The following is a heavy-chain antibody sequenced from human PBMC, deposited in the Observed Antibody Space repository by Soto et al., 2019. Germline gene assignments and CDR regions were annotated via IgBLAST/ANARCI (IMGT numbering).Heavy chain of an antibody. CDR3: ARVRVYYDSSGYYLY. D-gene: IGHD3-22*01. CDR2: INAGNGNT. J-gene: IGHJ4*02. CDR1: GYTFTSYA. V-gene: IGHV1-3*01. Sequence: ASVKVSCKASGYTFTSYAMHWVRQAPGQRLEWMGWINAGNGNTKYSQKFQGRVTITRDTSASTAYMELSSLRSEDMAVYYCARVRVYYDSSGYYLYWGQGTLVTVSS.